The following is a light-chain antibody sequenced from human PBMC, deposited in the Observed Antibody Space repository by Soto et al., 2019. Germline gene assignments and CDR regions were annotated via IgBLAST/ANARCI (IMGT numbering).Light chain of an antibody. Sequence: SYELTQPPSVSVAPGKTARITCGGNNIGSKSVHWYQQKPGQAPVLVIYYDSDRPSGIPERFSGSNSGNTATLTISRVEAGDEADYYCQVWDSSSDHRGDFGTGTKLTVL. CDR3: QVWDSSSDHRGD. CDR2: YDS. CDR1: NIGSKS. J-gene: IGLJ1*01. V-gene: IGLV3-21*04.